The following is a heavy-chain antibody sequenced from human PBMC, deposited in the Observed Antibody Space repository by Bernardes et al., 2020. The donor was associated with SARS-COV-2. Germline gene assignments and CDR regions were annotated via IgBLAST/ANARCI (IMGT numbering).Heavy chain of an antibody. CDR1: GASIRNGGYY. Sequence: SETLSLTCTVSGASIRNGGYYWTWIRQRPWKGLEWIGYIYYSGNTHYNPSLKSRATISVDTSENQFSLKLNSMTAADTAVYYCARGTCIELWLGGNWFDPWGQGRLVTVSS. CDR2: IYYSGNT. V-gene: IGHV4-31*03. D-gene: IGHD3-22*01. J-gene: IGHJ5*02. CDR3: ARGTCIELWLGGNWFDP.